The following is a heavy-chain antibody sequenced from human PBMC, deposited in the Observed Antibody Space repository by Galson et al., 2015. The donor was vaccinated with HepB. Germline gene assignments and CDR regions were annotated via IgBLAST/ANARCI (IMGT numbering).Heavy chain of an antibody. V-gene: IGHV3-49*03. CDR3: TRDVGIVVVVAGTPITTDAFDI. CDR2: IRSKAYGGTT. Sequence: SLRLSCAASGFTFGDYAMSWFRQAPGKGLEWVGFIRSKAYGGTTEYAASVKGRFTISRDDSKSIAYLQMNSLKTEDTAVYYCTRDVGIVVVVAGTPITTDAFDIWGQGTMVTVSS. D-gene: IGHD2-15*01. CDR1: GFTFGDYA. J-gene: IGHJ3*02.